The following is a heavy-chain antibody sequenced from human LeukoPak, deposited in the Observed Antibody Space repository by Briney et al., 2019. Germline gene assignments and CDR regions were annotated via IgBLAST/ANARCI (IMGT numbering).Heavy chain of an antibody. J-gene: IGHJ4*02. Sequence: SETLSLTCTVSGGSISSYYWSWIRQPAGKGLEWIGRIYSSGSTGYNPSLKSRVTMSVDTSKHQFYLKLSSVTAADTAVYYCARVDLRAAYFDYWGQRTLVTLSS. CDR2: IYSSGST. CDR1: GGSISSYY. CDR3: ARVDLRAAYFDY. V-gene: IGHV4-4*07. D-gene: IGHD2-21*01.